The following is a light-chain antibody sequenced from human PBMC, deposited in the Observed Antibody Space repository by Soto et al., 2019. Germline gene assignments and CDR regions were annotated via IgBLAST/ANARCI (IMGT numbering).Light chain of an antibody. Sequence: EDVLTQSPGTLSLSPGERATLSCRARQSGSSSYVAWYQQKPGQAPRLLIYGASSRATGIPDRFSGSGSGTDFTLTSSRLEPEYFAVYYCQQDGNSPRTFGQGTKGEIK. CDR2: GAS. CDR3: QQDGNSPRT. CDR1: QSGSSSY. J-gene: IGKJ1*01. V-gene: IGKV3-20*01.